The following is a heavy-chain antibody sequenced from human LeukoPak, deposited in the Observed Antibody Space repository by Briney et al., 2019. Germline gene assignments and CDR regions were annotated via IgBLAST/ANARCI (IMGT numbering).Heavy chain of an antibody. Sequence: PSETLSLTCAVYGGSFSGYYWSWIRQPPGKGLEWVGEINHSGSTNYNPSLKSRVTISVDTSKNQFSLKLSSVTAADTAVYYCARGEDYYDSSGYYHASAFDIWGQGTMVTVSS. CDR2: INHSGST. V-gene: IGHV4-34*01. J-gene: IGHJ3*02. CDR1: GGSFSGYY. CDR3: ARGEDYYDSSGYYHASAFDI. D-gene: IGHD3-22*01.